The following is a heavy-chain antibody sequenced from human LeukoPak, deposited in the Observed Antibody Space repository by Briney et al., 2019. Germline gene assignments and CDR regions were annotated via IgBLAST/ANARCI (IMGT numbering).Heavy chain of an antibody. CDR3: ARMTDIVATITFDC. D-gene: IGHD5-12*01. CDR2: IYYYGGT. CDR1: GGSISSGDYY. V-gene: IGHV4-30-4*01. J-gene: IGHJ4*02. Sequence: ETSETLSLTCTVSGGSISSGDYYWSWIRQPPGKGLEWIGYIYYYGGTYYNPSLKSRVTISVDTSKNQFSLRLSSVTAADTAVYYCARMTDIVATITFDCWGQGTLVTVSS.